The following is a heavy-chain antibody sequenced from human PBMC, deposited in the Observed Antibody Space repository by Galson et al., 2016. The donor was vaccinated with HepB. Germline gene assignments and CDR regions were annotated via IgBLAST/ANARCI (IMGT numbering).Heavy chain of an antibody. Sequence: SLRLSCAASGFTFSSYGMSWVRQAPGKGLEWVANISQDGSTKSYADSVKGRFTVSRDNAKNSLYLQMNSLRAEDTAVYYCAKVWGVVNGKTAYAFDIWGQGTMVTVSS. CDR1: GFTFSSYG. CDR2: ISQDGSTK. CDR3: AKVWGVVNGKTAYAFDI. D-gene: IGHD2-8*02. V-gene: IGHV3-7*01. J-gene: IGHJ3*02.